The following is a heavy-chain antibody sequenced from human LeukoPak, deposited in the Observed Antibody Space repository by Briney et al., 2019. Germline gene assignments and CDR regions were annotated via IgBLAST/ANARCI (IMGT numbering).Heavy chain of an antibody. D-gene: IGHD3-10*01. V-gene: IGHV4-30-2*01. Sequence: SQTLSLTCAVSGGSISGGGYSWSWIRLPPGKGLEWIGYIYHTGSTYYNPSLKSRVTTSLDRSKNQFSLKLSSVTAADTAVYYCARNMVWAFDYWGQGTLVTVSS. CDR2: IYHTGST. CDR3: ARNMVWAFDY. J-gene: IGHJ4*02. CDR1: GGSISGGGYS.